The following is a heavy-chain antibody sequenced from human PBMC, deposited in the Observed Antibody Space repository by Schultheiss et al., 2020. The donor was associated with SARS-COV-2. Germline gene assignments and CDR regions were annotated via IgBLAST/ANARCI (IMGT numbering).Heavy chain of an antibody. CDR1: GFTFSSYA. CDR2: ISSSGSTI. D-gene: IGHD3-3*01. Sequence: GGSLRLSCAASGFTFSSYAMSWVRQAPGKGLEWVSYISSSGSTIYYADSVKGRFTISRDNAKNSLYLQMNSLRAEDTAVYYCARSADYDFWSGYYYYYMDVWGKGTTVTVSS. V-gene: IGHV3-48*01. CDR3: ARSADYDFWSGYYYYYMDV. J-gene: IGHJ6*03.